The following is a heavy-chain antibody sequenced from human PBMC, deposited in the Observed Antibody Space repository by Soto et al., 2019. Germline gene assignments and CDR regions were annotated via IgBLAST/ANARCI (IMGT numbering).Heavy chain of an antibody. V-gene: IGHV3-21*01. CDR1: GFTFSRYI. J-gene: IGHJ3*01. CDR2: ISSTSTNI. Sequence: EVQLVESGGGLVKPGGSLRLSCAASGFTFSRYIMHWVRQAPGQGLEWIATISSTSTNIYYADSVKGRITISRDNPKNALSLQMDSLRREDTDVYYCARGIASSSLVTFDVWGQGTMVTVSP. CDR3: ARGIASSSLVTFDV. D-gene: IGHD2-21*01.